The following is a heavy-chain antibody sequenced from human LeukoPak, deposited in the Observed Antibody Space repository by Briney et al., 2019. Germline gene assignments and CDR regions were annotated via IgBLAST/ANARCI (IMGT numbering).Heavy chain of an antibody. D-gene: IGHD6-19*01. J-gene: IGHJ4*02. CDR1: GFTFSSCA. Sequence: PGGSLRLSCSASGFTFSSCAMHWVRQAPGMGLEYVSGINDHGDTTHYGDSVRGRVTISRDGSKNTVHLQMSSLRAEDTAVYYCVKDLSGWYSFDYWGQGTLVTVSS. V-gene: IGHV3-64D*09. CDR2: INDHGDTT. CDR3: VKDLSGWYSFDY.